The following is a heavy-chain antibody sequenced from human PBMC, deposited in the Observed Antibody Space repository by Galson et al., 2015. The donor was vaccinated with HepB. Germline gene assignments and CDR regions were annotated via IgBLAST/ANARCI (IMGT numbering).Heavy chain of an antibody. CDR3: AAGVYDSSGPSRRYFQH. CDR1: GFTFTSSA. J-gene: IGHJ1*01. CDR2: IVVGSGNT. Sequence: SVKVSCKASGFTFTSSAMQWVRQARGQRLEWIGWIVVGSGNTNYAQKFQERVTITRDMSTSTAYMELSSLRSEDTAVYYCAAGVYDSSGPSRRYFQHWGQGTLVTVSS. V-gene: IGHV1-58*02. D-gene: IGHD3-22*01.